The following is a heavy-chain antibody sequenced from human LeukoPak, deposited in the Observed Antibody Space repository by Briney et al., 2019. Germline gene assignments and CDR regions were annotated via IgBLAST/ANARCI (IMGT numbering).Heavy chain of an antibody. D-gene: IGHD3-10*01. Sequence: GGSLRLSCAASGFAFSSYAMSWIRQAPGKGLEWVSAISGSGGSTYYADSVKGRFTISRDNSKSTLYLQMNSLRAEDTAVYYCAKDPGEFEVLLLYFDYWGQGTLVTVSS. CDR2: ISGSGGST. V-gene: IGHV3-23*01. J-gene: IGHJ4*02. CDR1: GFAFSSYA. CDR3: AKDPGEFEVLLLYFDY.